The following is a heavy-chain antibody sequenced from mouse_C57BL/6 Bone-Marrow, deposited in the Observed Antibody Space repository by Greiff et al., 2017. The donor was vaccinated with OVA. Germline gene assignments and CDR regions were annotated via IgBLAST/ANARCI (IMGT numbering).Heavy chain of an antibody. V-gene: IGHV1-61*01. CDR1: GYTFTSYW. CDR2: IYPSDSET. CDR3: ARSAGTWYFDD. D-gene: IGHD4-1*01. J-gene: IGHJ1*03. Sequence: QVQLQQSGAELVRPGSSVKLSCKASGYTFTSYWMDWVKQRPGQGLEWIGNIYPSDSETHYNQKFKDKATLTVDKSSSTAYMQLSSLTSEDSAVYYCARSAGTWYFDDWGTGTTVTVSS.